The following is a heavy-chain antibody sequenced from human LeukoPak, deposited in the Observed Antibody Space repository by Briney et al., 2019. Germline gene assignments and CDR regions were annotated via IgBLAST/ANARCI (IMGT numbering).Heavy chain of an antibody. D-gene: IGHD5-24*01. J-gene: IGHJ4*02. CDR3: VRAGEMATALFDY. V-gene: IGHV3-74*01. CDR2: INSDGSST. CDR1: GFTFSSYW. Sequence: SGGSLRLSCAASGFTFSSYWMHWVRQAPGKGLVWVSRINSDGSSTSYADSVKGRFTISRDNAKNTLYLQMNSLRAEDTAVYYCVRAGEMATALFDYWGQGTLVTVSS.